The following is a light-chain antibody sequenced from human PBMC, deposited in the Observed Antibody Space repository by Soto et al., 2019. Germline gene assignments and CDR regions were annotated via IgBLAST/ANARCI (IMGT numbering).Light chain of an antibody. J-gene: IGKJ5*01. CDR3: QQYDNLTLI. V-gene: IGKV1-33*01. CDR2: DAS. Sequence: IQITHSPASVYASVVERATSNCQSSQDIRKYLNWYQQKPGKAPKLLIYDASSLETGVPSRFSGSGSGTDFTFTISSLQPEDFATYYCQQYDNLTLIFGQGTRLEI. CDR1: QDIRKY.